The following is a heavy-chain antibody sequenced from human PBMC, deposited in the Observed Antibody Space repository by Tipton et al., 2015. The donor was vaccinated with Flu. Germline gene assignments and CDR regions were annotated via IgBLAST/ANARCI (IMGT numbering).Heavy chain of an antibody. V-gene: IGHV4-34*01. CDR1: GGSFSGYY. CDR3: ARCFHYYVYYYGMGV. Sequence: TLSLTCAVYGGSFSGYYWSWIRQPPGKGLEWIGEINHSGSTNYNPSLKSRVTISVDTSKNQFSLKLSSVTAADTAVYYCARCFHYYVYYYGMGVWGQGTTVTVSS. CDR2: INHSGST. J-gene: IGHJ6*02. D-gene: IGHD3-22*01.